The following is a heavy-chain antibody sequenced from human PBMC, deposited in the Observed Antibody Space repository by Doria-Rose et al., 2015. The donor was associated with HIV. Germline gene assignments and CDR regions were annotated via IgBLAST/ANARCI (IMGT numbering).Heavy chain of an antibody. J-gene: IGHJ4*02. Sequence: SGPVLVKPTETFTLTCTVSGVSLSSPGMGVSWIRQPPGKALEWLANIFSYDERSYKTSLKSRLTISRGTSKSQVVLTMTDMDPVDTATYYCARIKSSRWYHKYYFDFWGQGTLVIVSA. V-gene: IGHV2-26*01. D-gene: IGHD6-13*01. CDR3: ARIKSSRWYHKYYFDF. CDR1: GVSLSSPGMG. CDR2: IFSYDER.